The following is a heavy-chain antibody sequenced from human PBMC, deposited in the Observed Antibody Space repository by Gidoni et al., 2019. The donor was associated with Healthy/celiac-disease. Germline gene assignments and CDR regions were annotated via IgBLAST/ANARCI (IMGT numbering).Heavy chain of an antibody. V-gene: IGHV1-69*01. CDR3: AGGGGRWLQVL. J-gene: IGHJ4*02. CDR1: GGTFSSYA. Sequence: QVQLVQSGAEVKKPGSSVTVSFNASGGTFSSYAISWVRQAPGQGLEWMGGIIPIFGTANYEQKFQGRVTITADESTSTAYMELSSLRSEDTAVYYCAGGGGRWLQVLWGQGTLVTVSS. D-gene: IGHD5-12*01. CDR2: IIPIFGTA.